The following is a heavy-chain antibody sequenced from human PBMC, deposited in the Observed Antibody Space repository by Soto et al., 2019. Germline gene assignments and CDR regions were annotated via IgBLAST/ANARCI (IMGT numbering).Heavy chain of an antibody. D-gene: IGHD3-10*01. CDR2: ISAYNGNT. V-gene: IGHV1-18*01. CDR1: GYTFTSYG. Sequence: QVQLGQSGAEVKKPGASVKVSCKASGYTFTSYGISWVRQAPGQGLEWMGWISAYNGNTNYAGKLQGRVTMTTDTSTSTAYMELRSLRADDTAVYYCAGGWFGEFVYYLDYWGQGTLVTVAS. J-gene: IGHJ4*02. CDR3: AGGWFGEFVYYLDY.